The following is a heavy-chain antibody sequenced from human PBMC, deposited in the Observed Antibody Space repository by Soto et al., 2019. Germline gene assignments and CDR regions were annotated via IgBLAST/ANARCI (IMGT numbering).Heavy chain of an antibody. CDR2: ISAHNGYT. CDR3: ARDPPRGYYDSPFFDY. CDR1: GYTFTSYG. D-gene: IGHD3-22*01. Sequence: ASVKVSCKASGYTFTSYGISWVRQAPGQGLEWMRWISAHNGYTNYAQKLQGRVTMTTDTSTSTAYMELRSLTSDDTAIYYCARDPPRGYYDSPFFDYWGHGTGVTVSS. V-gene: IGHV1-18*01. J-gene: IGHJ4*01.